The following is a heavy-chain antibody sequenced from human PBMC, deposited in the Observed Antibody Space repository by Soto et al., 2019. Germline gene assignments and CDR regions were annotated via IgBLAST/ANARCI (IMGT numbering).Heavy chain of an antibody. J-gene: IGHJ6*02. CDR1: GGTFSSYA. D-gene: IGHD6-13*01. CDR3: ETGLFPEEAGTDYYYGMDV. Sequence: SVKVSCQASGGTFSSYAISWVRQAPGQGLEWMGGIIPIFGTANYAQKFQGRVTITADKSTSTAYMELSSLRSEDTAVYYCETGLFPEEAGTDYYYGMDVWGQGTTVTVSS. CDR2: IIPIFGTA. V-gene: IGHV1-69*06.